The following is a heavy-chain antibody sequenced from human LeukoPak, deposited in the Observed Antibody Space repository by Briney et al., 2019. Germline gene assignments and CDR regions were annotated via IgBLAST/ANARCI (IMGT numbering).Heavy chain of an antibody. D-gene: IGHD3-22*01. V-gene: IGHV3-48*04. Sequence: AGSLSLSCAASGFTISTYSMNWVRQAPGRGLEWVSFITSSSGTIYYADSVKGRLTISRDNAKNSLYLQMHTLRVEDTAVYYCARSHYVSSGYYAYWGQGTLVTVSP. J-gene: IGHJ4*02. CDR2: ITSSSGTI. CDR1: GFTISTYS. CDR3: ARSHYVSSGYYAY.